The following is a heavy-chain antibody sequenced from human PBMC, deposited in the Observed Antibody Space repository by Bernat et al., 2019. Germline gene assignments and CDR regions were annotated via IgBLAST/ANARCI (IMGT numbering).Heavy chain of an antibody. CDR2: ICYSGST. D-gene: IGHD6-13*01. V-gene: IGHV4-39*01. Sequence: QLQLQESGPGLVKPSETLSLTCTVSGGSISSSSYYWGGIRQPPGKGLEWIGSICYSGSTYYNASLKSRVTISVDTSTTQCSLKLRSMTAADTAVYYCARQRSSSWYSPFEYWGQGTLVTVSS. CDR3: ARQRSSSWYSPFEY. J-gene: IGHJ4*02. CDR1: GGSISSSSYY.